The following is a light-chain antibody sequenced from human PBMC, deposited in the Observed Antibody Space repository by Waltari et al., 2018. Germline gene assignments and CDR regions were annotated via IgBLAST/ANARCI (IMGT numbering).Light chain of an antibody. J-gene: IGKJ3*01. Sequence: EIVLTQSPGTLSLSPGERATLSCRASQTVSSSYLAWYQQKPGQPPRLLIYGVSGRATGIPDRFSGRGSGTDFTLTISRLEPEDFAVYYCQQYGSSPLFTFGPGTKVDIK. CDR2: GVS. CDR1: QTVSSSY. V-gene: IGKV3-20*01. CDR3: QQYGSSPLFT.